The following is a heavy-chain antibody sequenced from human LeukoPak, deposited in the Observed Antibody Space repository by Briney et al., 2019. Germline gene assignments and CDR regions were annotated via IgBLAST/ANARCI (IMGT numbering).Heavy chain of an antibody. CDR2: IYYSGST. V-gene: IGHV4-59*01. CDR1: GCPINSYY. J-gene: IGHJ4*02. D-gene: IGHD2-2*01. CDR3: ARGRRAMYYFDH. Sequence: SETLSLTCTVSGCPINSYYWSWIRQPPGKGLEWIGYIYYSGSTNYNPSLKSRVTISVDTSKNQFSLRLSSVTAADTAVYYCARGRRAMYYFDHGGQGTLVTVSS.